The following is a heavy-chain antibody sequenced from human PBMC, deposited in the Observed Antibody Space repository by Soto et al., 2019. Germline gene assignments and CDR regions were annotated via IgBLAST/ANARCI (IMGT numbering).Heavy chain of an antibody. CDR1: GLSFSDYW. J-gene: IGHJ4*02. D-gene: IGHD1-1*01. CDR2: IRSGGDT. CDR3: GRVDWNAGAD. V-gene: IGHV3-74*01. Sequence: EVRLAESGGGLVQPGGSLRLSCVASGLSFSDYWIHWVRQAPGKGRIWVSGIRSGGDTDYADCVKGRFTIYRDNAKNTVSMKMNNLRADDTAVYYCGRVDWNAGADWGQGTLVTVSS.